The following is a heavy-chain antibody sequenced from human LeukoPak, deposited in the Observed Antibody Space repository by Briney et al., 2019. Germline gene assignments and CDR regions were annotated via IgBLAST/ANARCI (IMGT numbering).Heavy chain of an antibody. V-gene: IGHV3-23*01. CDR3: AKEWEFLGPIQPPGDI. J-gene: IGHJ6*04. CDR2: ISGSGGST. D-gene: IGHD3-3*01. Sequence: GGSLRLSCAASGFTFSSYAMSWVRQAPGKGLEWVSAISGSGGSTYYADSVKGRFTISRDNSKNTLYLQMNSLRAEDTAVYYCAKEWEFLGPIQPPGDIWGKGTTVTVSS. CDR1: GFTFSSYA.